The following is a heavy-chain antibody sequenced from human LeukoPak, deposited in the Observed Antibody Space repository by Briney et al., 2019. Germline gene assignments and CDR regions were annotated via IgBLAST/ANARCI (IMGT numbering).Heavy chain of an antibody. Sequence: PGGSLRLSCVASGFTLSSYSMSWVRQAPGKGLEWVSAMSGSDTGSWYADSVKGRFTISRDNSKNTLYLQMNSLRAEDTAVYYCAKDIGDYVLDAFDIWGQGTMVTVSS. CDR1: GFTLSSYS. J-gene: IGHJ3*02. CDR2: MSGSDTGS. V-gene: IGHV3-23*01. CDR3: AKDIGDYVLDAFDI. D-gene: IGHD4-17*01.